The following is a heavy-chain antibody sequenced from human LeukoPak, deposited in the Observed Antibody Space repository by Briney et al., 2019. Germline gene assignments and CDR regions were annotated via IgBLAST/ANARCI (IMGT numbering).Heavy chain of an antibody. V-gene: IGHV3-48*03. D-gene: IGHD5-12*01. J-gene: IGHJ4*02. CDR1: GLTFSSYW. CDR2: ISSSGNTK. CDR3: ARSQWLIRSYYFDY. Sequence: GGSLRLSCAASGLTFSSYWMNWVRQAPGKGLEWVSYISSSGNTKYYADSVKGRFTISRDNAKNSLNLQMNSLRAEDTAVYYCARSQWLIRSYYFDYWGQGTLVTVSS.